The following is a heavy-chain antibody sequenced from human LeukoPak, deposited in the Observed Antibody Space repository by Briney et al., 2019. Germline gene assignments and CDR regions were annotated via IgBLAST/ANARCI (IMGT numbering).Heavy chain of an antibody. CDR1: GGSISSSNYY. CDR3: AKDSGLMVRGVFDY. D-gene: IGHD3-10*01. J-gene: IGHJ4*02. V-gene: IGHV4-39*07. Sequence: SETLSLTCTVSGGSISSSNYYWGWIRQPPGKGLECIGSVYYSGNTYYNPSLKSRVTISVDTSKNQFSLKLSSVTAADTALYYCAKDSGLMVRGVFDYWGQGTLVTVSS. CDR2: VYYSGNT.